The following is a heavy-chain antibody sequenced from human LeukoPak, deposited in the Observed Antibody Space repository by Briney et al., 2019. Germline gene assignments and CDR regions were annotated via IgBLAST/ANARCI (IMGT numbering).Heavy chain of an antibody. D-gene: IGHD6-13*01. J-gene: IGHJ4*02. V-gene: IGHV4-39*01. CDR1: GGSISSSSSYY. CDR2: MSNSGST. Sequence: SETLSLTCTVSGGSISSSSSYYWGWIRQSPGKGLEWIGTMSNSGSTYYNPSLKSRVTISGDTAKNQFSLKLSSVTAADTAVYYCARRSQAAAGRGIDYWGQGTLVTVSS. CDR3: ARRSQAAAGRGIDY.